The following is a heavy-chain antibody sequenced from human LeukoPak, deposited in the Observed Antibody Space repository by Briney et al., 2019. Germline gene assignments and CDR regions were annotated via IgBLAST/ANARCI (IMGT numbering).Heavy chain of an antibody. CDR2: IYYSGNT. D-gene: IGHD6-19*01. CDR3: ARRGSGWSFDY. Sequence: TPSETLSLTCTVSGGSLSNYYWSWIRQPPGKGLEWIGYIYYSGNTNYNPSLKSRVTMSVDTSKNQFSLKLSSVTAVDTAVYYCARRGSGWSFDYWGQGTLVAVSS. V-gene: IGHV4-59*08. J-gene: IGHJ4*02. CDR1: GGSLSNYY.